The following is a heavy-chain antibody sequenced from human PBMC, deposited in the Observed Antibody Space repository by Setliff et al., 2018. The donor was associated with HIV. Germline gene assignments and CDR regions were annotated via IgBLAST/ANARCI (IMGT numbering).Heavy chain of an antibody. CDR3: ARHRKDDYFLTAYFDS. CDR2: IYSSGSI. V-gene: IGHV4-59*11. Sequence: SETLSLTCTVSGGSISSHCWSWIRQSPGKALEWIGYIYSSGSIIYNPSLKSRVTMSVDTSQNQVSLDLDSVTAADTAVYYCARHRKDDYFLTAYFDSLGQGALVTVSS. D-gene: IGHD4-17*01. CDR1: GGSISSHC. J-gene: IGHJ4*02.